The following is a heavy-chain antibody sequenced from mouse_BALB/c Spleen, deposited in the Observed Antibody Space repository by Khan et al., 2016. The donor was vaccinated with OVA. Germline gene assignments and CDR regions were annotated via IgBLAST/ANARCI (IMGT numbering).Heavy chain of an antibody. CDR3: TTSGYANPFAY. D-gene: IGHD3-2*02. CDR1: GYTFNSYY. J-gene: IGHJ3*01. CDR2: INPNNGDS. V-gene: IGHV1S81*02. Sequence: QVQLQQPGAELVKPGASVTLSCKASGYTFNSYYIYWVKQRPGQGLEWIGGINPNNGDSHFNEKFKTKATLTVDKSSSTAYMHLSSLTSEDSAVYFCTTSGYANPFAYWGQGTLVTVSA.